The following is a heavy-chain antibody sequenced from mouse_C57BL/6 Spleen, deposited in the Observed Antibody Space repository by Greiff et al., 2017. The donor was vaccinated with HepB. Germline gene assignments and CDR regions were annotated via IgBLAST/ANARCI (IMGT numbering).Heavy chain of an antibody. CDR2: INPNNGGT. V-gene: IGHV1-22*01. Sequence: EVQLQQSGPELVKPGASVKMSFKASGYPFTDYNMHWVKQSHGKSLEWIGYINPNNGGTSYNQKFKGKATLTVNKSSSTAYMELRSLTSEDSAVYYCARCYYGSSPWFAYWGQGTLVTVSA. D-gene: IGHD1-1*01. CDR3: ARCYYGSSPWFAY. CDR1: GYPFTDYN. J-gene: IGHJ3*01.